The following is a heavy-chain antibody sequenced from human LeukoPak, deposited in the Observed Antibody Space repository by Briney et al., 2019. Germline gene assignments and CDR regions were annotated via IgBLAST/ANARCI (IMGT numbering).Heavy chain of an antibody. CDR2: INWNGGST. D-gene: IGHD1-26*01. CDR3: AKDKKSYPYYMDV. V-gene: IGHV3-20*04. CDR1: GFTFSSYE. Sequence: GGSLRLSCAASGFTFSSYEMNWVRQAPGKGLEWVSGINWNGGSTGYADSVKGRFTISRDNAKNSLYLQMNSLRAEDMALYYCAKDKKSYPYYMDVWGKGTTVTVSS. J-gene: IGHJ6*03.